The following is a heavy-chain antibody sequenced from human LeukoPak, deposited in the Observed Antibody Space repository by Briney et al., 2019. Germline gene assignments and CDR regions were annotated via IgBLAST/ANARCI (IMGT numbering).Heavy chain of an antibody. Sequence: GGSLRLSCAASGFTFSSYEMTWVRQAPGKGLEWISYISGSGSATSYADSVKGRFSIARDNAENSLSLQLNSLRAEDTAVYYCARVGVGATPLDYWGQGTLVTVSS. CDR2: ISGSGSAT. CDR1: GFTFSSYE. CDR3: ARVGVGATPLDY. V-gene: IGHV3-48*03. J-gene: IGHJ4*02. D-gene: IGHD1-26*01.